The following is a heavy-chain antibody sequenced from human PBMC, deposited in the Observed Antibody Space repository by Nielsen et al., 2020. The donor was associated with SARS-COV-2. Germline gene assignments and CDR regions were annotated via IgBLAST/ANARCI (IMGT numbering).Heavy chain of an antibody. CDR3: AKYDTHSD. J-gene: IGHJ4*02. CDR1: GASVNNFH. D-gene: IGHD3-22*01. CDR2: SSARRAT. V-gene: IGHV4-4*08. Sequence: SETLSLTCTVSGASVNNFHWTWHRQFPGKGLEWIGYSSARRATRYNPSLKSRVSISIDTSKNQFSLNLMSVTAADSAIYFCAKYDTHSDWGQGTQVIVSS.